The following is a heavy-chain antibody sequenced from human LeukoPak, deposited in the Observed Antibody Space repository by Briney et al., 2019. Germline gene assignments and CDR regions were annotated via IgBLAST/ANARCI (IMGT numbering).Heavy chain of an antibody. V-gene: IGHV4-39*01. CDR3: ARHVATMVRGVNYYYYMDV. D-gene: IGHD3-10*01. CDR2: IYYSGST. J-gene: IGHJ6*03. CDR1: GGSISSSSYY. Sequence: PSETLSLTCTVSGGSISSSSYYWGWIRQPPGKGLEWIGSIYYSGSTYYNPSLKSRVTISVDTSKNQFSLKLSSVTAADTAVYYCARHVATMVRGVNYYYYMDVWGKGTTVTVSS.